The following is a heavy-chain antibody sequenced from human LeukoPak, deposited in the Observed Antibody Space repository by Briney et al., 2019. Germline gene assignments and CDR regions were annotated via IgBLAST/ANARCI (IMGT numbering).Heavy chain of an antibody. D-gene: IGHD3-9*01. Sequence: GGSLRLSCAASGFTFSNYAMSWVRQAPGKGLEWVSAVSGRDTSTYYTDSVKGRFTISRDNSKNTLYLQMDSLSAEDTAIYYCAKWGDYDVLTGYYDSDYWGQGTLVTVSS. J-gene: IGHJ4*02. CDR3: AKWGDYDVLTGYYDSDY. V-gene: IGHV3-23*01. CDR2: VSGRDTST. CDR1: GFTFSNYA.